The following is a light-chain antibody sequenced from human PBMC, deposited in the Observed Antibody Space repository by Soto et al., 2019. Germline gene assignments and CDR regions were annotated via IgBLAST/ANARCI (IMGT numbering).Light chain of an antibody. V-gene: IGKV3-20*01. CDR1: QSVSSSY. CDR3: QQYGSSPFP. J-gene: IGKJ3*01. Sequence: EFVLTQSPGTLSLSPGERATLSCRASQSVSSSYLAWYQQKPGQAPRLLIYGASSRATGIPDRFSGSGSGTDFTLTISRLEPEDFAVYYCQQYGSSPFPFGPGTKVDIK. CDR2: GAS.